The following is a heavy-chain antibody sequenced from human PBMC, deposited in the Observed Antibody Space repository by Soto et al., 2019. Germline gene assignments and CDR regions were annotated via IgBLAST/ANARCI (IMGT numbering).Heavy chain of an antibody. J-gene: IGHJ6*02. CDR3: ARDLWGYCGTDCYPLDV. D-gene: IGHD2-21*02. Sequence: PSETLSLTCSVSGGSISGYYWSWIRQPTERGLEWIGYMYNTGSTVYNPSFKSRVTISVDTSKNQFSLKLNSVTAADTAVYYCARDLWGYCGTDCYPLDVWGQGTTVTVSS. V-gene: IGHV4-59*01. CDR2: MYNTGST. CDR1: GGSISGYY.